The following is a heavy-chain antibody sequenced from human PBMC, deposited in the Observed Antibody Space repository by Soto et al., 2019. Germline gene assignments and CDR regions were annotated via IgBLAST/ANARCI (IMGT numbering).Heavy chain of an antibody. CDR3: ARGYSGSGRAY. Sequence: EVQLVESGGGLVQPGGSLRLSCAASGFTFSDYWMYWVRQAPGKGLVWVSRITGDGSSTTYADSVKGRFTISRDNARNTLYLQMNILRLEDTAVYYCARGYSGSGRAYWGQGTLVTVSS. D-gene: IGHD3-10*01. CDR2: ITGDGSST. CDR1: GFTFSDYW. V-gene: IGHV3-74*01. J-gene: IGHJ4*02.